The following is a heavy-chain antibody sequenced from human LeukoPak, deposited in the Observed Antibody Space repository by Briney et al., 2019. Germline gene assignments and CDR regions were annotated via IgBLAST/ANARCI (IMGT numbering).Heavy chain of an antibody. CDR2: ISANNGNT. V-gene: IGHV1-18*01. J-gene: IGHJ5*02. CDR3: ARVGVVVPAAWFDP. D-gene: IGHD2-2*01. Sequence: ASVKVSCKASGYSFCIFGISWVRQAPGQGVEWMGWISANNGNTNYAQNLQGRVTMTTDTSTSTAYMELRSLGSDDTAVYYCARVGVVVPAAWFDPWGQGTLVTVSS. CDR1: GYSFCIFG.